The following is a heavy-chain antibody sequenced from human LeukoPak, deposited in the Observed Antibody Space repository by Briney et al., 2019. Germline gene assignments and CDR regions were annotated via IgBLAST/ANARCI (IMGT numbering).Heavy chain of an antibody. J-gene: IGHJ4*02. CDR2: IDPNSGVT. CDR3: ARDRPLDADDYYGFYYFDY. D-gene: IGHD3-10*01. V-gene: IGHV1-2*02. CDR1: GYTFTGYY. Sequence: ASVKVSCKASGYTFTGYYMHWVRQAPGQGLERMGWIDPNSGVTNHAQKFQGRVTMTRDTSISTAYMELSRLRSDDTAVYYCARDRPLDADDYYGFYYFDYWGQGTLVTVSS.